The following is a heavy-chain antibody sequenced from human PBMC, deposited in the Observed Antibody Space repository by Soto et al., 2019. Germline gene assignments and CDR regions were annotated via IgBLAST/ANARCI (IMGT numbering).Heavy chain of an antibody. Sequence: SGPTLVNPTQTLTLTCTFSGFSLSTSGICVSWIRQPPGKALEWLALIDWDDDKYYSTSLKTRLTISKDTSKNQVVLTMTNMDPVDTATYYWARIGSRQWPSAGMDVWGQGTTVTVSS. J-gene: IGHJ6*02. CDR3: ARIGSRQWPSAGMDV. CDR1: GFSLSTSGIC. CDR2: IDWDDDK. V-gene: IGHV2-70*01. D-gene: IGHD6-19*01.